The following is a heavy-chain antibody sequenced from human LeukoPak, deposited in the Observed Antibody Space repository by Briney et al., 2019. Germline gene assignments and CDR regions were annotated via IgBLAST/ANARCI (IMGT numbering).Heavy chain of an antibody. CDR1: GFIFTDYG. V-gene: IGHV3-30*02. D-gene: IGHD3-16*02. CDR3: AKEMITFGGVIAN. J-gene: IGHJ4*02. CDR2: IRYDGSDK. Sequence: GGSLRLSCAASGFIFTDYGMHWVRQAPGKGLEWLTFIRYDGSDKYYADSVKGRFTISRDNSKNTLYLQMNSLRAEDTAVYYCAKEMITFGGVIANWGQGTLVTVSS.